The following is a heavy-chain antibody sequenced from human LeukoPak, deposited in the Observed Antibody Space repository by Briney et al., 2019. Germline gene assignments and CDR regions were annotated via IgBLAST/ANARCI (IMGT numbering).Heavy chain of an antibody. Sequence: GASVKVSCKASGYTFTSYGISWVRQAPGQGLEWMGWISAYNGNTNYAQKLQGRVTMTTDTSTSTAYMELRSLRSDDTAVYYCARDSLWFGELGSGGWFDPWGQGTLVTVSS. CDR2: ISAYNGNT. V-gene: IGHV1-18*01. CDR3: ARDSLWFGELGSGGWFDP. CDR1: GYTFTSYG. J-gene: IGHJ5*02. D-gene: IGHD3-10*01.